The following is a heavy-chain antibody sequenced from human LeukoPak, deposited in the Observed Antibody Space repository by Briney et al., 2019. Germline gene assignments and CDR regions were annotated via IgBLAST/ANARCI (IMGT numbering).Heavy chain of an antibody. CDR2: IYYSGST. CDR1: GGSISSYY. Sequence: SETLSLTCTVSGGSISSYYWSWIRQPPGKGLEWIGYIYYSGSTNYNPSLKSRVTISVDRSKNQFSLKLSSVTAADTAVYYCARGRRSGRDVDYWGQGTLVTVSS. V-gene: IGHV4-59*12. CDR3: ARGRRSGRDVDY. J-gene: IGHJ4*02. D-gene: IGHD5-12*01.